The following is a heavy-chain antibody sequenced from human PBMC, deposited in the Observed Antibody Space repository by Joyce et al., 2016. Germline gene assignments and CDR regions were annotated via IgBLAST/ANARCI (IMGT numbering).Heavy chain of an antibody. CDR1: GSIFSGYA. J-gene: IGHJ3*02. Sequence: QEQLEESGGGVVQPGTSLRLSCTASGSIFSGYAMNWVRQAPGKGLEWVAIISYDGTNEFYADSVRGRFTIARDNYKNTLFLQMNSLTIEDAGVYYCARRSGIPAGRRPGAFDMWGQGTVVTVSS. V-gene: IGHV3-30*04. CDR2: ISYDGTNE. D-gene: IGHD6-13*01. CDR3: ARRSGIPAGRRPGAFDM.